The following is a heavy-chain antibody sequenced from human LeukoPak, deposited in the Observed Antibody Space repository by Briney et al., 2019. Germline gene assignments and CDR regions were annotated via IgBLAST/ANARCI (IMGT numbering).Heavy chain of an antibody. J-gene: IGHJ1*01. Sequence: GGSLSLSCAASGFTFSSYWMHWVRPAPGKGLVWVSRIKSDGSTRYADSVKGRFTISRDNAKNTVSLQMNSLRAEDTGVYYCARAPSEIGGYYPEYFRHWGQGTLVTVSP. CDR3: ARAPSEIGGYYPEYFRH. CDR2: IKSDGST. CDR1: GFTFSSYW. V-gene: IGHV3-74*01. D-gene: IGHD3-22*01.